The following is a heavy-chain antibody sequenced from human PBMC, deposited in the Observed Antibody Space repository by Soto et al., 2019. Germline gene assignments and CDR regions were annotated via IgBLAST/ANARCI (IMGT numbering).Heavy chain of an antibody. V-gene: IGHV1-2*02. J-gene: IGHJ6*01. CDR2: INPDSGRT. Sequence: QVQLVQSGPEVGKPGASVKVSCKASGYTFTGYYLHWVRQAPGQGLEWMGYINPDSGRTRYAQKFQGTVTMTRDTSITTACLELSSLKYDDSAIFYCALSFSQTNIDVWGQGTTVIVSS. CDR3: ALSFSQTNIDV. CDR1: GYTFTGYY.